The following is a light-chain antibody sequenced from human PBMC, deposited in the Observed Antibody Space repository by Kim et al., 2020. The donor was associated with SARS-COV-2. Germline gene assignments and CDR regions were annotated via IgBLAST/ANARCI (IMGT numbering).Light chain of an antibody. V-gene: IGLV2-14*03. J-gene: IGLJ1*01. CDR1: SSGVGGYNY. Sequence: GQSITISCTGTSSGVGGYNYVSWYQQHPGKAPKLMIYDVSNRPSGVSNRFSGSKSGNTASLSISGLQAEDEADYYCTSHTSSSLYVFGTGTKVTVL. CDR2: DVS. CDR3: TSHTSSSLYV.